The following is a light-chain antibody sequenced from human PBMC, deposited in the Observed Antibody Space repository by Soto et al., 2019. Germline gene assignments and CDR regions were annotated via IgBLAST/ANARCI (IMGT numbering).Light chain of an antibody. J-gene: IGLJ3*02. Sequence: QSALTQPASVSGSPGQSITISCTGTSSDVGGYNYVSWYQQHPGKAPKLMIYEVSNRPSGVSNRFSGSKSGNTASLTISGLQAEDADDYYCRSSTSSSSRVFGGGTKVTVL. CDR3: RSSTSSSSRV. V-gene: IGLV2-14*01. CDR1: SSDVGGYNY. CDR2: EVS.